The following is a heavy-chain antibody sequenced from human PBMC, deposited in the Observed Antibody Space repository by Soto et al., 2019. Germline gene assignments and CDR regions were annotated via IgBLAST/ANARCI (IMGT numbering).Heavy chain of an antibody. Sequence: GGSLRLSCAASGFTFSSYGMHWVRQAPGKGLEWVAVIWYDGSNKYYADSVKGRFTISRDNSKNTLYLQMNSLRAEDTAVYYCARDTPSWGVATMWKPQEHNYFDYWGQGTLVTVSS. V-gene: IGHV3-33*01. D-gene: IGHD5-12*01. CDR2: IWYDGSNK. CDR1: GFTFSSYG. J-gene: IGHJ4*02. CDR3: ARDTPSWGVATMWKPQEHNYFDY.